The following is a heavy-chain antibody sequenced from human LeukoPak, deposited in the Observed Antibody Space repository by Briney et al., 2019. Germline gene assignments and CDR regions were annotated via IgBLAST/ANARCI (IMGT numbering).Heavy chain of an antibody. Sequence: GGSLRLSCAASGFSFDDYAMHWVRHAPGKGLEWVSGISWNSGSISYVASVKGRFTISRDNARNSLYLQMNIRRAEDTALYYCAKDLIPNPQRTMVRGPKRVEDYYFRMDVGGQGTTVTVS. CDR3: AKDLIPNPQRTMVRGPKRVEDYYFRMDV. CDR2: ISWNSGSI. CDR1: GFSFDDYA. D-gene: IGHD3-10*01. J-gene: IGHJ6*02. V-gene: IGHV3-9*01.